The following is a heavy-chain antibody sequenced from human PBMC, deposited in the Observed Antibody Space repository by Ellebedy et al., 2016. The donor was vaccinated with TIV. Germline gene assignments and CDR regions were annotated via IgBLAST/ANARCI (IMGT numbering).Heavy chain of an antibody. CDR2: ISAGGGAT. Sequence: PGGSLRLSCAASGFTFSNYVMSWVRQAPGKGLEWVSTISAGGGATYYADSVKGRFNISRDNSENTLYLQMNSRRAEDTAVYYCAKVGRRYYESSGDPWGQGSLVTVSS. V-gene: IGHV3-23*01. J-gene: IGHJ5*02. D-gene: IGHD3-22*01. CDR3: AKVGRRYYESSGDP. CDR1: GFTFSNYV.